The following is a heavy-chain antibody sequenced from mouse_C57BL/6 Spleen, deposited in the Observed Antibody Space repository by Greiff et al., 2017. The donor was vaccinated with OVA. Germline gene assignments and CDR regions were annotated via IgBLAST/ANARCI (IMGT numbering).Heavy chain of an antibody. J-gene: IGHJ4*01. Sequence: EVMLVESGGDLVKPGGSLKLSCAASGFTFSSYGMSWVRQTPDKRLEWVATISSGGSYTYYPDSVKGRFTITRDNAKNTLYLQLSSLKSEDTAMYYCARYPEGDYWGQGTSGTVSS. CDR1: GFTFSSYG. CDR3: ARYPEGDY. V-gene: IGHV5-6*02. CDR2: ISSGGSYT.